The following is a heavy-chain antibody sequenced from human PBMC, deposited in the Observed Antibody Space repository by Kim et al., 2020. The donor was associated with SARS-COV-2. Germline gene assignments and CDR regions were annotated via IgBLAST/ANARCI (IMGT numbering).Heavy chain of an antibody. Sequence: GGSLRLSCAASGFTFSNAWMSWVRQAPGKGLEWVGRIKSKTDGGTTDYAAPVKGRFTISRDDSKNTLYLQMNSLKTEDTAVYYCTTPAEWELLRGVLDYYGMDVWGQGTTVTVSS. V-gene: IGHV3-15*01. J-gene: IGHJ6*02. D-gene: IGHD1-26*01. CDR2: IKSKTDGGTT. CDR1: GFTFSNAW. CDR3: TTPAEWELLRGVLDYYGMDV.